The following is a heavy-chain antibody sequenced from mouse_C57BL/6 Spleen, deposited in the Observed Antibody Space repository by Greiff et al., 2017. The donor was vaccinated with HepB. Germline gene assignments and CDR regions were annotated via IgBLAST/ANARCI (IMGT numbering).Heavy chain of an antibody. V-gene: IGHV1-9*01. CDR1: GYTFTGYW. J-gene: IGHJ1*03. D-gene: IGHD1-1*01. CDR2: ILPGSGST. CDR3: ERGGTTVVEGGYWYFDV. Sequence: VQLQQSGAELMKPGASVKLSCKATGYTFTGYWIEWVKQRPGHGLEWIGEILPGSGSTNYNEKFKGKATFTADTSSNTAYMQLSSLTTEDSAIYYCERGGTTVVEGGYWYFDVWGTGTTVTVSS.